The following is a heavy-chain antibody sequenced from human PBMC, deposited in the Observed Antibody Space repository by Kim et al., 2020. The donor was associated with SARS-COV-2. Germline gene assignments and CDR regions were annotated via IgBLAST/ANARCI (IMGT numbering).Heavy chain of an antibody. V-gene: IGHV1-3*01. J-gene: IGHJ5*02. D-gene: IGHD2-15*01. CDR1: GYTFTSYA. Sequence: ASVKVSCKASGYTFTSYAMHWVRQAPGQRLEWMGWINAGNGNTKYSQKFQGRVTITRDTSASTAYMELSSLRSEDTAVYYCARDGGRPPYCSGGSCWFDPWGQGTLVTVSS. CDR2: INAGNGNT. CDR3: ARDGGRPPYCSGGSCWFDP.